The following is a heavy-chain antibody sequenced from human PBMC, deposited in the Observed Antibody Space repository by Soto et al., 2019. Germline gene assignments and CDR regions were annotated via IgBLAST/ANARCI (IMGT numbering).Heavy chain of an antibody. Sequence: PGGSLRLSCAASGFTFGSYAMSWVRQAPGKWLEWVSAISGSGGSTYYADSVKGRFTISRDNSKNTLYLQMNSLRAEDTAVYYCAKDSGRYYRSNDFQHWGQGTLVTVSS. CDR3: AKDSGRYYRSNDFQH. CDR2: ISGSGGST. D-gene: IGHD2-8*01. V-gene: IGHV3-23*01. J-gene: IGHJ1*01. CDR1: GFTFGSYA.